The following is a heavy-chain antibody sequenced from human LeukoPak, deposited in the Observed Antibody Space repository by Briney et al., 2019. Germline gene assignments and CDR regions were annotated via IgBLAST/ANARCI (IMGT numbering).Heavy chain of an antibody. CDR3: ASESGRDGYHYPYYFDY. CDR1: GGSISSYY. V-gene: IGHV4-4*07. CDR2: SYTSGST. D-gene: IGHD5-24*01. Sequence: PSETLSLTCTVSGGSISSYYWSWIRQPAGKGLEWIGRSYTSGSTNYNPSLKSRVTMSVDTSKNQFSLKLSSVTAADTAVYYCASESGRDGYHYPYYFDYWGQGTLVTVSS. J-gene: IGHJ4*02.